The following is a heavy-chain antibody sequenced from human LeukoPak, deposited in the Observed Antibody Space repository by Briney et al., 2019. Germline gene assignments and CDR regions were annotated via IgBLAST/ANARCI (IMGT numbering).Heavy chain of an antibody. Sequence: SETLSLTCAVYGGSFSDYYWSWIRQPPGKGLEWIGEINHSGNTNYNPSLKSRVTMSVDTSRNHLSLKLTSVTAADTAVYYCARDQYGDCYFDYWGQGTLVTVSS. D-gene: IGHD2-21*01. V-gene: IGHV4-34*01. CDR3: ARDQYGDCYFDY. CDR1: GGSFSDYY. J-gene: IGHJ4*02. CDR2: INHSGNT.